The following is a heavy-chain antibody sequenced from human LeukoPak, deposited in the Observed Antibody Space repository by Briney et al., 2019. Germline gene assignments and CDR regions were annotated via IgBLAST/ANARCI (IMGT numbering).Heavy chain of an antibody. J-gene: IGHJ1*01. Sequence: GGPLRLSCAASGFTFSSYSMNWVRQAPGKGLEWVSSISSSSSYIYYADSVKGRFTISRDNAKNSLYLQMNSLRAEDTAVYYCATLYYYDSSGYEYFQHGGQGTLVTVSS. CDR1: GFTFSSYS. CDR2: ISSSSSYI. D-gene: IGHD3-22*01. CDR3: ATLYYYDSSGYEYFQH. V-gene: IGHV3-21*01.